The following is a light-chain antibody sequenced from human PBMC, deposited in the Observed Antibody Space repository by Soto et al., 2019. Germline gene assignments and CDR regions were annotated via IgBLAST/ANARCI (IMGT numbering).Light chain of an antibody. Sequence: DIQMTQSPSTLPGSLGDRFTITCRASQSISRWLAWYQQKPGKAPKALIYDASTLRSGVPSRFSGGGSGTEFTLTISSLQPDDFATYYCQQYNTYSTFGQGTRLE. CDR2: DAS. CDR1: QSISRW. J-gene: IGKJ5*01. V-gene: IGKV1-5*01. CDR3: QQYNTYST.